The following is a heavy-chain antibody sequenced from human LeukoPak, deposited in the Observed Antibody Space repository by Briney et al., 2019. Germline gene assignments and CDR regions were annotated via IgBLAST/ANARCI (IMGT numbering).Heavy chain of an antibody. J-gene: IGHJ4*02. D-gene: IGHD3-3*01. CDR1: GFTFSSYA. Sequence: PGGSLRLSCAASGFTFSSYAMSWVRQAPGKGLEWVSAISGSGGSTYYADSVKGRFTISRDNSKNTLYLQMNSLRAEDTAVYYCAKLKGFWSGYYYDYWGQGTLVTVPS. CDR2: ISGSGGST. CDR3: AKLKGFWSGYYYDY. V-gene: IGHV3-23*01.